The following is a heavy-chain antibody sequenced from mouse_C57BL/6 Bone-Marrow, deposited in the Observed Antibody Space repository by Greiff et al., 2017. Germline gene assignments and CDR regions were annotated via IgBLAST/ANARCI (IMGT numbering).Heavy chain of an antibody. V-gene: IGHV14-4*01. CDR1: GFNIKDDY. CDR2: IDPENGDT. CDR3: TTGGDYYSNYVGY. Sequence: VQLKESGAELVRPGASVKLSCTASGFNIKDDYMHWVKQRPEQGLEWIGWIDPENGDTEYASKFQGKATITADTSSNTAYLQLSSLTSEDTAVYYCTTGGDYYSNYVGYWGQGTTLTVSS. D-gene: IGHD2-5*01. J-gene: IGHJ2*01.